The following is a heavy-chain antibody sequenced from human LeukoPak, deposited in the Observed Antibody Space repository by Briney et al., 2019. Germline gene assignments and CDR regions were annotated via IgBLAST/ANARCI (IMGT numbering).Heavy chain of an antibody. CDR1: AFTFSSHA. CDR3: AKGDSSGWFYYFQY. D-gene: IGHD6-19*01. Sequence: GGSLRLSCAASAFTFSSHAMSWVRQAPGKGLEWVSAISGSGGNTYYADSVKGRFTISRDNSKNTLYLQMHSLRAEDTAVYYCAKGDSSGWFYYFQYWGQGTLVTVSS. J-gene: IGHJ4*02. CDR2: ISGSGGNT. V-gene: IGHV3-23*01.